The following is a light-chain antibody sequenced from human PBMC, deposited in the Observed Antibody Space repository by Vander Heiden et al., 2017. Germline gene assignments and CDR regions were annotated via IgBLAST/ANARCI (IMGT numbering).Light chain of an antibody. J-gene: IGLJ3*02. V-gene: IGLV1-47*02. CDR3: AAWDDSLSGYV. CDR1: SSNIGSNY. Sequence: QSVLTQPPSASGTPGQRVTIPCSGSSSNIGSNYVYWYQQLPGTAPKLLIYSNNQRPSGVPDRFSGSKSGTSASLAISGLRSEDEADYYWAAWDDSLSGYVFGGGTKLTVL. CDR2: SNN.